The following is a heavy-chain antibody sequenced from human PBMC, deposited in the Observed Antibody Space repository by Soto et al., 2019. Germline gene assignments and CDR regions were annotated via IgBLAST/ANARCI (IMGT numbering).Heavy chain of an antibody. CDR3: AKEPVGPDWYFDL. Sequence: TGGSLSLSCAASGFPLSSYSMNWVRQAPGKGLEWLSFISTSSGAIYYADSVQGRFTISRDDAKNSLYLQMNSLRAEDTAVYNCAKEPVGPDWYFDLWGRGTLVTVSS. CDR1: GFPLSSYS. J-gene: IGHJ2*01. CDR2: ISTSSGAI. V-gene: IGHV3-48*01.